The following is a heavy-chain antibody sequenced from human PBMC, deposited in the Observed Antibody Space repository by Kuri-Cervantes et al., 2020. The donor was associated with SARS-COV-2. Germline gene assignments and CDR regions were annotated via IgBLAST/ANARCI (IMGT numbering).Heavy chain of an antibody. Sequence: SETLSLTCTVSGGSISSYYWSWIRQPPGKGLEWIGYIYYSGSTNYNPSLKSRVTISVDTSKNQFSLKLSSVTAADTAVYYCARPAAAPTESDAFDIWGQGTMVTVSS. CDR2: IYYSGST. CDR1: GGSISSYY. CDR3: ARPAAAPTESDAFDI. J-gene: IGHJ3*02. D-gene: IGHD6-13*01. V-gene: IGHV4-59*08.